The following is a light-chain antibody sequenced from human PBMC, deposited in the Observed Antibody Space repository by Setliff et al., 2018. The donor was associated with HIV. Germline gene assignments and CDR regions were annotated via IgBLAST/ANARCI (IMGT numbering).Light chain of an antibody. J-gene: IGLJ1*01. CDR2: EVT. Sequence: QSVLTQPPSASGSPGQSVTISCTGTSSDVGGYNYVSWYQQHPGKAPKLMIYEVTKRPSGVPDRFSCSKSGNTASLTVSGLQAEDEADYYCNSKTGDSIYVFGSGTKVTVL. CDR1: SSDVGGYNY. V-gene: IGLV2-8*01. CDR3: NSKTGDSIYV.